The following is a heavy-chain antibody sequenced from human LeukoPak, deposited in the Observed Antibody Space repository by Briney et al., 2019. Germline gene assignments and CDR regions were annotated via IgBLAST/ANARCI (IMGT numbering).Heavy chain of an antibody. J-gene: IGHJ4*02. CDR2: INHSGST. D-gene: IGHD3-22*01. V-gene: IGHV4-34*01. CDR1: GGSFSGYY. Sequence: SETLSLTCAVYGGSFSGYYWSWIRQPPGKGLEWIGEINHSGSTNYNPSLKSRVTISVDTSKNQFSLKLSSVTAADTAVYYCARGGLVWGNYYDSSGYYSYFDYWGQGTLVTVSS. CDR3: ARGGLVWGNYYDSSGYYSYFDY.